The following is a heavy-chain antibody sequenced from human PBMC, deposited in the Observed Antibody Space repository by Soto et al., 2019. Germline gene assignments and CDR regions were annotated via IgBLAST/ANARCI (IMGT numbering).Heavy chain of an antibody. V-gene: IGHV3-48*02. CDR2: ISSSSSTI. D-gene: IGHD6-13*01. CDR1: GFTFSSYS. J-gene: IGHJ6*02. Sequence: GGSLRLSCAASGFTFSSYSMNWVRQAPGKGLEWVSYISSSSSTIYYADSVKGRFTISRDNAKNSLYLQMNSLRDQDTAVYYCARDSPLYSSSLRPNYYYYGMDVWGQGTTVTVSS. CDR3: ARDSPLYSSSLRPNYYYYGMDV.